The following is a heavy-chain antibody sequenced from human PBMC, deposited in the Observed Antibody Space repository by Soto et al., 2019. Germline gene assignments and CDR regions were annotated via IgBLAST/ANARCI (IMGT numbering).Heavy chain of an antibody. D-gene: IGHD3-22*01. CDR3: ARQASGYYYGWFDP. J-gene: IGHJ5*02. CDR1: GGSILDSTYY. CDR2: IFYSGVT. Sequence: QLLLQESGPGLVKPSETLSLTCTVSGGSILDSTYYWAWIRQSPGKGLEWIGTIFYSGVTFYTPSLKSRVTVSVDTSTNQFSLKLSSVTAADTAVFYCARQASGYYYGWFDPWGQGTLVTVSS. V-gene: IGHV4-39*01.